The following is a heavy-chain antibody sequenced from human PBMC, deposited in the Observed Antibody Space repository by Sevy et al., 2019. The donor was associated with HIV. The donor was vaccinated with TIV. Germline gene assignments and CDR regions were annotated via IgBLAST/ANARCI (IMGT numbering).Heavy chain of an antibody. V-gene: IGHV3-30*03. CDR1: GFTFGEYG. D-gene: IGHD3-10*01. J-gene: IGHJ4*02. CDR2: ISHDGRNNK. Sequence: GGSLRLSCAASGFTFGEYGMHWVRQAPGKGLEWVAVISHDGRNNKYNAALVKGRFTISGDNSKNMVYLQMNSLSVEDTAIYYCARDRGEILRSAFKSWGQGTLVTVSS. CDR3: ARDRGEILRSAFKS.